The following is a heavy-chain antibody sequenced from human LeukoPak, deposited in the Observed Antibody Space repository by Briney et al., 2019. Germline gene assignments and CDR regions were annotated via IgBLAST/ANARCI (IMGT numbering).Heavy chain of an antibody. D-gene: IGHD3-3*01. Sequence: SETLSLTCTASGGSISSSSYYWGWIRQPPGKGLEWIGSIYYSGSTYYNPSLKSRVTISVDTSKNQFSLKLSSVTAADTAVYYCAANAPITIFIFDYWGQGTLVTVSS. CDR1: GGSISSSSYY. CDR3: AANAPITIFIFDY. V-gene: IGHV4-39*01. CDR2: IYYSGST. J-gene: IGHJ4*02.